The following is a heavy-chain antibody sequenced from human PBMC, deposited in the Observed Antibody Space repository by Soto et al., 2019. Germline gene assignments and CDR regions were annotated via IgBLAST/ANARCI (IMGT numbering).Heavy chain of an antibody. V-gene: IGHV4-38-2*01. Sequence: SETLSLTCAVSGYSIRSGYFWGCIRQPPGKGLEWIGSMYHSGITYYNLSLKSRVTISVDTSKNQLSLKLSSATAADTAVYYCARSMYSTSAQLYYGMDVWGQGTTVTVSS. CDR1: GYSIRSGYF. CDR2: MYHSGIT. D-gene: IGHD6-6*01. J-gene: IGHJ6*02. CDR3: ARSMYSTSAQLYYGMDV.